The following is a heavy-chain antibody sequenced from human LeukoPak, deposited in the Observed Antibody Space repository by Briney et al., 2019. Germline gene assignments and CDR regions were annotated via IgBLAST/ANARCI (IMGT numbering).Heavy chain of an antibody. CDR1: GGTFSSYA. D-gene: IGHD5-18*01. J-gene: IGHJ4*02. V-gene: IGHV1-69*04. CDR2: IIPIFGIA. CDR3: VRDPQPYSYGSYYFDY. Sequence: SVKVSCKASGGTFSSYAISWVRQAPGQGLEWMGRIIPIFGIANYAQKFQGRVTITADKSTSTAYMELSSLRSEDTAVYYCVRDPQPYSYGSYYFDYWGQGTLVTVSS.